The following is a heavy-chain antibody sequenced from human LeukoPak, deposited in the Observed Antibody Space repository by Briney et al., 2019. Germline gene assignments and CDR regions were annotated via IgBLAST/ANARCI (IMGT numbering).Heavy chain of an antibody. D-gene: IGHD6-13*01. CDR1: GGSFSGYY. CDR3: ARGIAATTYYYYYYYMHL. J-gene: IGHJ6*03. CDR2: INHSGST. Sequence: SETLSLTCAVYGGSFSGYYWSWIRQPPGKGLEWIGEINHSGSTNYNPSLKSRVTISVDTSKNQFSLKLSSVTAADTAVYYCARGIAATTYYYYYYYMHLWGKGTTVTVSS. V-gene: IGHV4-34*01.